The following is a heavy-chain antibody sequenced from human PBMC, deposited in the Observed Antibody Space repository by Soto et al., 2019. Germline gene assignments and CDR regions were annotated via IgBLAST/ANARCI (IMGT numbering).Heavy chain of an antibody. D-gene: IGHD1-7*01. Sequence: LSDRSSVVGGNSGGYYWSWIRQNPGKGLEWIGYIYYSGSTNYNPSLKSRVTISVDTSKNQFSLKLSSVTAADTAVYYCARETESITGTAYYFDYWGQGTLVTVSS. CDR3: ARETESITGTAYYFDY. CDR2: IYYSGST. CDR1: GGNSGGYY. V-gene: IGHV4-59*01. J-gene: IGHJ4*02.